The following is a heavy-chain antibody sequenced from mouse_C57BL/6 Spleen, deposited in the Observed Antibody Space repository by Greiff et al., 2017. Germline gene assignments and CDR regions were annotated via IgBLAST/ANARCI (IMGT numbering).Heavy chain of an antibody. J-gene: IGHJ4*01. CDR1: GYTFTDYY. D-gene: IGHD1-1*01. V-gene: IGHV1-76*01. CDR3: ASPYGNYAMDY. Sequence: QVQLQQSGAELVRPGASVKLSCKASGYTFTDYYINWVKQRPGQGLEWIARIYPGSGNTYYNEKFKGKATLTAEKSSSTAYMQLSSLTSEDSAVYFCASPYGNYAMDYWGQGTSVTVSS. CDR2: IYPGSGNT.